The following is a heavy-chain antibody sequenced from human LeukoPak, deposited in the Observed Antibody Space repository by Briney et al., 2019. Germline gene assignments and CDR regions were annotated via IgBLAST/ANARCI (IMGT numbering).Heavy chain of an antibody. Sequence: SQTLSLTCTVSGGSISSDNYSWSWIRQPAGKGLEWVGRVYTSGSTNYNPSLKSRVTISVDTSKNQFSLKLSSVTAADTAAYYCARQYSNNWYDDRGWFDPWGQGTLVTVSS. V-gene: IGHV4-61*02. J-gene: IGHJ5*02. CDR2: VYTSGST. D-gene: IGHD6-13*01. CDR1: GGSISSDNYS. CDR3: ARQYSNNWYDDRGWFDP.